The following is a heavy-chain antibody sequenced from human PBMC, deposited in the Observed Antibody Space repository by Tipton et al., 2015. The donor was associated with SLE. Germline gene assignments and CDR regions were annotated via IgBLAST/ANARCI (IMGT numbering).Heavy chain of an antibody. CDR3: ARARCYFDY. V-gene: IGHV1-18*01. J-gene: IGHJ4*02. CDR1: GYTFTSYD. Sequence: QLVQSGAEVKKPGASVKVSCKAPGYTFTSYDITWVRQAPGQGLEWMGWISVFNDNRKYAPKFQGRVTMTRDTSTSTVYMELSSLRSEDTAVYYCARARCYFDYWGQGTLVTVSS. CDR2: ISVFNDNR.